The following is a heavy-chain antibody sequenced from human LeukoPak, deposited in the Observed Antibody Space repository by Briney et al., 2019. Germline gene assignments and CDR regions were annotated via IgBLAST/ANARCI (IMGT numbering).Heavy chain of an antibody. CDR3: VRDVGAVRGEVYFDY. Sequence: GGSLRLSCAASGITFSTYGMGWVRQAPGKGLECVSSINDNGGTSTWYVDSVKGRFTISRDNTKNLLYLEMNSLRAEDTAMYFCVRDVGAVRGEVYFDYWGQGTLVTVSS. V-gene: IGHV3-23*01. D-gene: IGHD3-10*01. CDR1: GITFSTYG. CDR2: INDNGGTST. J-gene: IGHJ4*02.